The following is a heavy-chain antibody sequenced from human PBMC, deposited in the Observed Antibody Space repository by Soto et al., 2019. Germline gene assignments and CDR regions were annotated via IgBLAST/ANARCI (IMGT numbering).Heavy chain of an antibody. CDR2: INAGNGNT. CDR3: ASTETPSGWFDP. J-gene: IGHJ5*02. D-gene: IGHD7-27*01. CDR1: GYTFTSYD. Sequence: GASVKVSCKASGYTFTSYDLHCVRQAPGQRLEWMGWINAGNGNTKYSQKFQGRVTITRDTSASTAYMELSSLRSEDTAVYYCASTETPSGWFDPWGQGTLVSVSS. V-gene: IGHV1-3*01.